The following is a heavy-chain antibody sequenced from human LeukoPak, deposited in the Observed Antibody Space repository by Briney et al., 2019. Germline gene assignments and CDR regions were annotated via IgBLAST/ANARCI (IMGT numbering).Heavy chain of an antibody. D-gene: IGHD3-3*01. J-gene: IGHJ6*03. Sequence: SETLSLTCTVSGGSISSGGYYWSWIRQHPGKGLEWIGYIYYSGSTYYDPSLKSRVTISIDTSKNQFSLKLSSVTAADTAVYYCARGTASYLEWLLTHYYYYYMDVWGKGTTVTVSS. V-gene: IGHV4-31*03. CDR3: ARGTASYLEWLLTHYYYYYMDV. CDR2: IYYSGST. CDR1: GGSISSGGYY.